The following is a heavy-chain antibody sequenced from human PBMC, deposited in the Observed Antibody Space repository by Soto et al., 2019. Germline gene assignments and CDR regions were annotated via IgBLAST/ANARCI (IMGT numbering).Heavy chain of an antibody. Sequence: DVPLLESGGGLVQPGGSLRLSCAASGFTFRSYAMSWVRQAPGKGLEWVSGISGSGISTHYADSVKGRFTVSRDNSKNTLYLQMNSLRAEDTAVYNCAKEPVGPDWYFDLWGRGTLVTVSS. CDR3: AKEPVGPDWYFDL. J-gene: IGHJ2*01. CDR2: ISGSGIST. V-gene: IGHV3-23*01. CDR1: GFTFRSYA.